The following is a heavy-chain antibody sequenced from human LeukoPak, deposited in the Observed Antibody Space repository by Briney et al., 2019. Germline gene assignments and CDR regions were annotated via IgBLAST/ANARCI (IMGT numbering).Heavy chain of an antibody. CDR1: GFIFSSYW. CDR3: ARDIVGENYFDY. J-gene: IGHJ4*02. Sequence: GGSLRLSCAASGFIFSSYWMSWVRQAPGKGLEWVSVIYSGGSTYYADSVKGRFTISRDNSKNTLYLQMNSLRAEDTAVYYCARDIVGENYFDYWGQGTLVTVSS. D-gene: IGHD1-26*01. CDR2: IYSGGST. V-gene: IGHV3-66*01.